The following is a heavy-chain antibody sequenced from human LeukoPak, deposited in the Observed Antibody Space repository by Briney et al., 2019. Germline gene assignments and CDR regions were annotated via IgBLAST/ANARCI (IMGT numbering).Heavy chain of an antibody. CDR3: GRTIAQYSNSWLYYFYGLDV. CDR1: GFTFSSYS. D-gene: IGHD6-13*01. CDR2: ISGGSEDS. Sequence: GGSLRLSCAASGFTFSSYSMNWVRQAPGKGLEWVSSISGGSEDSYYADSVKGRFTISRDNSRSTLYLQMNSLRADDTAVYYCGRTIAQYSNSWLYYFYGLDVWGQGTTVTVSS. V-gene: IGHV3-21*04. J-gene: IGHJ6*02.